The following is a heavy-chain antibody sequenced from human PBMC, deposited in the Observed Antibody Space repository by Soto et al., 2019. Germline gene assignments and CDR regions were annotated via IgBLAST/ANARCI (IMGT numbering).Heavy chain of an antibody. D-gene: IGHD6-6*01. CDR3: ARDGDSSSPFDI. Sequence: QVQLVQSGAEVKKPGASVKVSCKASGYTFTGNYMHWVRQAPGQGLEWMGWINPNSGGTNYAQKFQGRVTLTRDTSTNPAYMELSRLRSDDTAVYYCARDGDSSSPFDIWGQGTMLTVSS. CDR2: INPNSGGT. V-gene: IGHV1-2*02. CDR1: GYTFTGNY. J-gene: IGHJ3*02.